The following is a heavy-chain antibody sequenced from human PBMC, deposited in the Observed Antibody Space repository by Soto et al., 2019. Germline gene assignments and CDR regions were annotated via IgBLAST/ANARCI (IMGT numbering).Heavy chain of an antibody. CDR3: STTDYGDYGGDY. CDR1: GFRFSDSG. Sequence: QVQLVESGGGVVQPGRSLRLSCAASGFRFSDSGMHWIRQAPGKGLEWAAFISYDGNHKFYAESVKSRFTISRDNFKNTVYLQMNSLRSEDTALYYCSTTDYGDYGGDYWGQGTLVTVSS. CDR2: ISYDGNHK. V-gene: IGHV3-30*03. D-gene: IGHD4-17*01. J-gene: IGHJ4*02.